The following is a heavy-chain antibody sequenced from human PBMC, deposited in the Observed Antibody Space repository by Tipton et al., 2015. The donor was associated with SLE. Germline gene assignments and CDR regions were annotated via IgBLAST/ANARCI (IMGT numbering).Heavy chain of an antibody. CDR3: AKNLNYYDTSAYFP. V-gene: IGHV3-21*04. J-gene: IGHJ5*02. CDR1: GFTFSDYS. Sequence: GSLRLSCVASGFTFSDYSINWVRQAPGKGLEWVASISGNSKYIYYADSVKGRFTISRDNSKNTLFLQMNSLKAEDTALYYCAKNLNYYDTSAYFPWGQGTLVTVSS. D-gene: IGHD3-22*01. CDR2: ISGNSKYI.